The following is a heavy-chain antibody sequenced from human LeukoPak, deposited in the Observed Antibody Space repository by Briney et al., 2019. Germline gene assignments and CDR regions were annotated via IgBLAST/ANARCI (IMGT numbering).Heavy chain of an antibody. Sequence: SETLSLTCTVSGGSISSSSYYWSWIRQHPGKGLEWIGYIYYSGSTNYNPSLKSRVTISLDTSKSQFSLKLTSVTAADTAVYYCARAPIPYDRSRTDYRFDPWGQGTLVTVAS. CDR2: IYYSGST. D-gene: IGHD3-16*01. J-gene: IGHJ5*02. CDR3: ARAPIPYDRSRTDYRFDP. CDR1: GGSISSSSYY. V-gene: IGHV4-61*01.